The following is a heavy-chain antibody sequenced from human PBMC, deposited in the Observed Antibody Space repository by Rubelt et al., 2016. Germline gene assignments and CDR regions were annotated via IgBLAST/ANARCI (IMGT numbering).Heavy chain of an antibody. CDR2: IHHSGCT. J-gene: IGHJ4*02. V-gene: IGHV4-38-2*02. D-gene: IGHD6-6*01. CDR1: GYSISSGYY. Sequence: QVQLQESGPGLVKPSETLSLTCTVSGYSISSGYYWGWIRQPPGKGLEWIGSIHHSGCTYYNPSLKGRVTISVEPSKNQFSLKLSSVTAADTAVYYCARDLGEAAAHPFDYWGQGTLVTVSS. CDR3: ARDLGEAAAHPFDY.